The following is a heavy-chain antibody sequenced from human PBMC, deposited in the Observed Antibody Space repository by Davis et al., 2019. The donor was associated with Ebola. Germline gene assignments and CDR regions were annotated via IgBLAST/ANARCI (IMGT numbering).Heavy chain of an antibody. D-gene: IGHD3-3*01. CDR3: ARRNFEFWSGKGKLNWVDP. J-gene: IGHJ5*02. CDR2: IYYTGST. Sequence: PSETLSLTCTVSGGSISRGGSYWTWIRQPPGKGLEYIGHIYYTGSTNYNPSLKSRVTISVDTSKNQFSLKLSSVTAADTAVYYCARRNFEFWSGKGKLNWVDPWGQGTLVTVSS. CDR1: GGSISRGGSY. V-gene: IGHV4-61*08.